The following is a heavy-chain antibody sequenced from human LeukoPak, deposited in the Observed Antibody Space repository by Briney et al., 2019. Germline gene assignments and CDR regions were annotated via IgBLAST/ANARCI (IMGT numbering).Heavy chain of an antibody. CDR3: ARDYARNRPYYYGLDV. D-gene: IGHD1-14*01. Sequence: GGSLRLSCAASGFMFSTYAMHWVRQAPGKGLEWVALMSFDGFNKYNADSVKGRFTISRDNSKNTFYLQMNSLRTEDTAVYYCARDYARNRPYYYGLDVWGQGTTVTVSS. CDR2: MSFDGFNK. V-gene: IGHV3-30-3*01. J-gene: IGHJ6*02. CDR1: GFMFSTYA.